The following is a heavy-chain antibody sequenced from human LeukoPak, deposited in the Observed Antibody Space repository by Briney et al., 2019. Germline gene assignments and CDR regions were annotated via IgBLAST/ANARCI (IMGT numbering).Heavy chain of an antibody. D-gene: IGHD2-15*01. CDR3: AKGRALEVVAAFNY. J-gene: IGHJ4*02. CDR1: GFTFSKYW. CDR2: ISGSGANT. V-gene: IGHV3-23*01. Sequence: GGSLRLSCAASGFTFSKYWMTWVRQAPGRGLEWVSTISGSGANTYYADSVKGRFTISRDNSKNTLYLQMNSLRADDTAIYYCAKGRALEVVAAFNYWGQGTVVTASS.